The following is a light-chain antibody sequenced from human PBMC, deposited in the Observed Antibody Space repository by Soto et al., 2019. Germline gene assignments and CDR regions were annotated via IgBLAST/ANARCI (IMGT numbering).Light chain of an antibody. CDR2: GAS. Sequence: EIVLTQSPGTPSLSPGERATLSCRASQSLSSSQLAWYQQKPGQAPRLLIYGASSRATGIPDRFSGSGSGTDFTLTISRLEPEDFAVYYCQQYGSSQTWTFGQGTKVDIK. CDR1: QSLSSSQ. J-gene: IGKJ1*01. CDR3: QQYGSSQTWT. V-gene: IGKV3-20*01.